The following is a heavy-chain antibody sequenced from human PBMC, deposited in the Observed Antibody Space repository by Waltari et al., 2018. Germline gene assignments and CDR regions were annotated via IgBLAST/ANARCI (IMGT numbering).Heavy chain of an antibody. D-gene: IGHD6-19*01. CDR1: GGSFSGSY. CDR3: ARGYSSGWYGGWFDP. J-gene: IGHJ5*02. CDR2: INHSGST. V-gene: IGHV4-34*01. Sequence: QVQLQQWGAGLLKPSETLSLTCAVYGGSFSGSYWSWIRQPPGKGLEWIGEINHSGSTNYNPSLKSRVTISVDTSKNQFSLKLSSVTAADTAVYYCARGYSSGWYGGWFDPWGQGTLVTVSS.